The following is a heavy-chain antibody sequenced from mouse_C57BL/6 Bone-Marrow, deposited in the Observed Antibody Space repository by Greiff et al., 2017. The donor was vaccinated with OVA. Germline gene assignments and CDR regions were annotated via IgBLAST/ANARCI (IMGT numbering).Heavy chain of an antibody. CDR2: ISYSGST. CDR1: GYSITSGYD. D-gene: IGHD2-4*01. J-gene: IGHJ1*03. Sequence: EVQRVESGPGMVKPSQSLSLTCTVTGYSITSGYDWHWIRHSPGNKLEWMGYISYSGSTNYNPSFKSRISITHDTSKNHFFLKLNSVTTEDTATYYCARAVYDYGLSYWYFDVWGTGTTVTVSS. CDR3: ARAVYDYGLSYWYFDV. V-gene: IGHV3-1*01.